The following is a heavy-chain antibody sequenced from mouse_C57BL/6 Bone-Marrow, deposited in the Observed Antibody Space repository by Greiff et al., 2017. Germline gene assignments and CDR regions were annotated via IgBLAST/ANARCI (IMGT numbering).Heavy chain of an antibody. J-gene: IGHJ2*01. V-gene: IGHV1-81*01. CDR1: GYTFTSYG. CDR3: ARETGLLRYYFDY. Sequence: QVQLQQSGAELARPGASVKLSCKASGYTFTSYGISWVKQRTGQGLEWIGEIYPRSGNTYYNAKFKGKATLTADKSSSTAYMELRSLTSEDSAVYFCARETGLLRYYFDYWGQGTTLTVSS. D-gene: IGHD1-1*01. CDR2: IYPRSGNT.